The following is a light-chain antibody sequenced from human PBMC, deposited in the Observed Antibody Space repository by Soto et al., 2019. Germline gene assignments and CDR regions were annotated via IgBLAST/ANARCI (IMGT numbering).Light chain of an antibody. CDR3: QQYKSYPYT. CDR2: KAS. J-gene: IGKJ2*01. V-gene: IGKV1-5*03. CDR1: QSISSW. Sequence: DIQMTQSPSTLSASVGDRVTITCRASQSISSWLDWYQQKPGKAPMLLIYKASSLESGVPSRFSGSGSGTEITLTISSLQPDDFATYCCQQYKSYPYTFGQGTKLEIK.